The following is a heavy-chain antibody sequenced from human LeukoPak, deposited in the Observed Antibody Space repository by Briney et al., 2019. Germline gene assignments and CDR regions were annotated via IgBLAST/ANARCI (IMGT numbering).Heavy chain of an antibody. J-gene: IGHJ5*02. CDR3: ARDNVPRYCSSTSCRSDWFDP. CDR2: INTDGSST. V-gene: IGHV3-74*01. D-gene: IGHD2-2*01. Sequence: PGGSLRLSCAASGFTFSSYWMHWVRQAPGKGLVWVSRINTDGSSTSYADSVKGRFTISRDNAKNTLYLQMNSLRAEDTAVYYCARDNVPRYCSSTSCRSDWFDPWGQGTLVTVSS. CDR1: GFTFSSYW.